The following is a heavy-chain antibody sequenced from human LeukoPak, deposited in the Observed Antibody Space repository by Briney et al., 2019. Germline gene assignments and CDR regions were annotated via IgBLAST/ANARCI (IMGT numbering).Heavy chain of an antibody. Sequence: PGGSLRLSCAASGFTFSSYAMSWVRQAPGKGLEWVSAISGSGGSTYYADYVKGRFTISRDNSKNTLYLQMNSLRAEDTAVYYCAKDVMVRGVINPYYYGMDVWGQGTTVTVSS. CDR1: GFTFSSYA. V-gene: IGHV3-23*01. CDR3: AKDVMVRGVINPYYYGMDV. J-gene: IGHJ6*02. CDR2: ISGSGGST. D-gene: IGHD3-10*01.